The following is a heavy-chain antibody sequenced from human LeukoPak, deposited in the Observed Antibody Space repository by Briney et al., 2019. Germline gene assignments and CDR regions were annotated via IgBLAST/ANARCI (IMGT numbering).Heavy chain of an antibody. J-gene: IGHJ5*02. CDR2: INHSENT. D-gene: IGHD6-19*01. Sequence: SETLSLTCAVYGGSFSGYYWSWIRQPLGKGLEWIGEINHSENTDYNPSLKSRVTISVDTSKNQLSLKLSSVTAADTAVYYCARPSSGYKRGWFDPWGQGTLVTVSS. V-gene: IGHV4-34*01. CDR3: ARPSSGYKRGWFDP. CDR1: GGSFSGYY.